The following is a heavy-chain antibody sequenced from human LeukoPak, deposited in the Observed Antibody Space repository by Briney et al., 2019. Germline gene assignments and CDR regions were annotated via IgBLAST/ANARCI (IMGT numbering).Heavy chain of an antibody. CDR1: GFTFSSYG. J-gene: IGHJ4*02. CDR3: ASRHYDFGYY. CDR2: ISYDGSNK. Sequence: GGSLRLSCAASGFTFSSYGMHWVRQAPGKGLEWVAVISYDGSNKYYADSVKGRFTISRDNSKNTLYLQMNSLRAEDTAIYYCASRHYDFGYYWGQGTLVTVSS. V-gene: IGHV3-30*03. D-gene: IGHD4-17*01.